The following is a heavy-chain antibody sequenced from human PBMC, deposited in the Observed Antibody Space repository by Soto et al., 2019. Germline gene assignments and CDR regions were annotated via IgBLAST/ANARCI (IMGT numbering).Heavy chain of an antibody. J-gene: IGHJ6*02. CDR3: ARDQVWPGNGLDV. CDR2: ILVGGST. V-gene: IGHV3-23*01. Sequence: GGSLRLSCAASGFTCSSYDMSWVRQAPGKGLEWVSTILVGGSTHYPDSVKGRFTISRDNSKNTVSLQMNSLRSEDTAVYYCARDQVWPGNGLDVWGQGTTVTVSS. D-gene: IGHD3-16*01. CDR1: GFTCSSYD.